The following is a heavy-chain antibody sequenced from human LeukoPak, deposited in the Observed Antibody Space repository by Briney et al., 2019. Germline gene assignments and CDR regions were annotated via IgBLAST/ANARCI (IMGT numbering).Heavy chain of an antibody. J-gene: IGHJ4*02. CDR3: ARGSIVGATFDYFDY. D-gene: IGHD1-26*01. Sequence: ASVKVSCKASGYTFIDYYIHWVRQAPGQGLEWMGWINPNSGGTNYAQKFQGRVTMTRDTSISTAYMDLSRLRSDDTAVYYCARGSIVGATFDYFDYWGQGTLVTVSS. V-gene: IGHV1-2*02. CDR1: GYTFIDYY. CDR2: INPNSGGT.